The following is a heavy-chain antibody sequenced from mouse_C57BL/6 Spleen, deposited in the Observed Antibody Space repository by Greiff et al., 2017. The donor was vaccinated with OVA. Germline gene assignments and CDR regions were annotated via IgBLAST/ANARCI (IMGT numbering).Heavy chain of an antibody. J-gene: IGHJ1*03. V-gene: IGHV5-16*01. D-gene: IGHD1-1*01. CDR3: ARVPIGYYGSSYVDWYFDV. Sequence: EVQVVESEGGLVQPGSSMKLSCTASGFTFSDYYMAWVRQVPEKGLEWVANINYDGSSTYYLDSLKSRFIISRDNAKNILYLQMSSLKSEDTATYYCARVPIGYYGSSYVDWYFDVWGTGTTVTVSS. CDR2: INYDGSST. CDR1: GFTFSDYY.